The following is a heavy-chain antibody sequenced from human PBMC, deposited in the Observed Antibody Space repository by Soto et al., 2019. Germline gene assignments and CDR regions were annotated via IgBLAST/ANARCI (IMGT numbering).Heavy chain of an antibody. Sequence: QVQLVQSGDEVKKPGASVKVSCKASGYIFVNYGIAWVRQAPGQGLEWMGWVSPYTGNTHSATKVQGRLTTTTDTTTRTADMALVSMTSDDTAVYYCVKVDNYVTPTPQDVWGQGTTVTVSS. CDR2: VSPYTGNT. J-gene: IGHJ6*02. CDR1: GYIFVNYG. D-gene: IGHD3-16*01. CDR3: VKVDNYVTPTPQDV. V-gene: IGHV1-18*01.